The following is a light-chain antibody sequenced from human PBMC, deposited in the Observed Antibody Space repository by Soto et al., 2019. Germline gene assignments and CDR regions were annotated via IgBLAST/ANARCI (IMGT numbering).Light chain of an antibody. V-gene: IGLV2-14*01. J-gene: IGLJ1*01. Sequence: QSALTQPASVSGSPGQSITISCTGTSSDIGAYNFVSWYQQHPGKAPKLMIYEVNNRPSGLSNRFSGSKSGNTASLTISGLQAEDEADYYCSSFTSGSPLFGTGTKVTVL. CDR2: EVN. CDR1: SSDIGAYNF. CDR3: SSFTSGSPL.